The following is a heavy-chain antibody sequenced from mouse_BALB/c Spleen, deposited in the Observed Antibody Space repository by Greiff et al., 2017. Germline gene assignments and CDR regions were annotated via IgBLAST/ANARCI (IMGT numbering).Heavy chain of an antibody. J-gene: IGHJ3*01. CDR2: ISTYYGDA. CDR3: ARGEGFAY. V-gene: IGHV1S137*01. CDR1: GYTFTDYA. Sequence: VKLQESGAELVRPGVSVKISCKGSGYTFTDYAMHWVKQSHAKSLEWIGVISTYYGDASYNQKFKGKATMTVDKSSSTAYMELARLTSEDSAIYYCARGEGFAYWGQGTLVTVSA.